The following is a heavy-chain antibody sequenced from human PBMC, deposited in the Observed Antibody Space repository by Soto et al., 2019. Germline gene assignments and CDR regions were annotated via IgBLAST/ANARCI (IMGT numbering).Heavy chain of an antibody. V-gene: IGHV4-34*01. CDR2: INHSGST. Sequence: PSETLSLTCAVYGGSFSDYYWSWIRQPPGKGLEWIGEINHSGSTNYNPSLKSRVTISVDTSKSQFSLKLSSVTAADTAVYYCARGYDYVWGSYRPARLDYWGQGTLVTVSS. CDR3: ARGYDYVWGSYRPARLDY. J-gene: IGHJ4*02. CDR1: GGSFSDYY. D-gene: IGHD3-16*02.